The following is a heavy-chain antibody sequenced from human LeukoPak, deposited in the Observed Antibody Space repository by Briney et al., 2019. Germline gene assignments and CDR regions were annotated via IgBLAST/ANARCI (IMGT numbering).Heavy chain of an antibody. CDR1: GGSISSYY. D-gene: IGHD3-10*01. V-gene: IGHV4-59*01. J-gene: IGHJ5*02. Sequence: PSETLSLTCTVSGGSISSYYWSWIRQPPGKGLEWIWYIYYSGSTNYNPSLKSRVTISVDTSKNQFSLKLSSVTAADTAVYYCARFLLYGSGSNNWFDPWGQGTLVTVSS. CDR3: ARFLLYGSGSNNWFDP. CDR2: IYYSGST.